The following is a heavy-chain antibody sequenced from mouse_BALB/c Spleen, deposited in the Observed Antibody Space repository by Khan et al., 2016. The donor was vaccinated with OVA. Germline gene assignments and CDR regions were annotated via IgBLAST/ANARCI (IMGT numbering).Heavy chain of an antibody. D-gene: IGHD1-1*01. CDR2: ISYSGNT. V-gene: IGHV3-2*02. CDR3: ARVYGGDFDY. Sequence: VQLQQSGPGLVKPSQSLSLTCTVTGYSITSDYAWNWIRQFPGNKLEWMGFISYSGNTKYNPSLKSRLSITRDTSKNQFFLQLNSVTTEDTATYYCARVYGGDFDYWGQGTSRTVSS. CDR1: GYSITSDYA. J-gene: IGHJ2*02.